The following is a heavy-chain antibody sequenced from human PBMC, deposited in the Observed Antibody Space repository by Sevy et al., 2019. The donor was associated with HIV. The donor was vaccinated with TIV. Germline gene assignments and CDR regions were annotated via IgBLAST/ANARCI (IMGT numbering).Heavy chain of an antibody. CDR2: IKSKNDGGTT. J-gene: IGHJ3*02. CDR1: GFTFSNTW. Sequence: GGSLRLSCAASGFTFSNTWMSWVRQAPGKGLELVGRIKSKNDGGTTDYAAPGIGRFTISRDDSKSPLFLIMNSLKIEDTAVYYWISKGGHGGFDIWGQGTMVTVSS. D-gene: IGHD4-17*01. CDR3: ISKGGHGGFDI. V-gene: IGHV3-15*01.